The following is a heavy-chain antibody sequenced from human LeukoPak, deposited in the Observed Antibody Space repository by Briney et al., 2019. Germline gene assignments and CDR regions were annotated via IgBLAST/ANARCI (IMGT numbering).Heavy chain of an antibody. V-gene: IGHV4-39*01. J-gene: IGHJ6*03. CDR2: IYYSGST. D-gene: IGHD1-26*01. CDR3: ARHPYSGTYWEGTGYHYYYMDV. CDR1: GGSISSYNYY. Sequence: PSETLSLTCTVSGGSISSYNYYWGWIRQPQGKGLECIGSIYYSGSTYHNPSLKSRVTISVDTSKTQFSLKLSSVTAADTAVYYCARHPYSGTYWEGTGYHYYYMDVWGKGTTVTVSS.